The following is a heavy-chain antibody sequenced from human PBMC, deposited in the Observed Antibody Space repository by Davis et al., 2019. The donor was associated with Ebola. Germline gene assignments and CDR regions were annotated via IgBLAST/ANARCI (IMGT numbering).Heavy chain of an antibody. Sequence: SETLSLTCTVSGGSINSYYWSWIRQPPGKGLEWIGYIYYSGSTNYNPSLKSRVTISVDTSKNQFSLKLSAVTAADTAVYYCARVRSSWYQEFDYWGQGTLVTVSS. CDR1: GGSINSYY. J-gene: IGHJ4*02. CDR2: IYYSGST. V-gene: IGHV4-59*01. D-gene: IGHD6-13*01. CDR3: ARVRSSWYQEFDY.